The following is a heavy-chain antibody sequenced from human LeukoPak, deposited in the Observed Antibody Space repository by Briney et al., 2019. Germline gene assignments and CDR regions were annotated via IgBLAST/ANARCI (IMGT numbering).Heavy chain of an antibody. J-gene: IGHJ4*02. D-gene: IGHD3-16*02. CDR2: IIPILGIA. CDR3: ASAYYDYVWGSYRSKGWFDY. V-gene: IGHV1-69*04. CDR1: GGTFSSYA. Sequence: GASVKVSCKASGGTFSSYAISWVRQAPGQGLEWMGRIIPILGIANYAQKFQGRVTITADKSTSTAYMELSSMRSEDTAVYYCASAYYDYVWGSYRSKGWFDYWGQGTLVTVSS.